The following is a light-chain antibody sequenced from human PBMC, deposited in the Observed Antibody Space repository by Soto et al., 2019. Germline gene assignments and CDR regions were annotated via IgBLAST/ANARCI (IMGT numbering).Light chain of an antibody. CDR3: QQYGGGPWT. CDR2: AAY. V-gene: IGKV3-20*01. CDR1: QSVSSSQ. J-gene: IGKJ1*01. Sequence: EIVLTQSPGTLSLSPGERSTLSFRASQSVSSSQLAWYLQKPGQAPKVLIYAAYNRATGIPDRFSGSGSGTDFTLTIRRLEPEDFAVFYCQQYGGGPWTFGQGTKVDNK.